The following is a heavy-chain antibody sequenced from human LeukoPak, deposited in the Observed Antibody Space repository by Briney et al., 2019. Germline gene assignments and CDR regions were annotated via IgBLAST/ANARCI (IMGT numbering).Heavy chain of an antibody. CDR1: GYTFTSYY. V-gene: IGHV1-46*01. Sequence: ASVKVSCKTSGYTFTSYYVHWVRQAPGQGLEYMGVIYPHSDTTSYAQKFQGRVTMTRDTSTSTVYMELSSLRSEDTAVFFCAREAPRTLYFDYWGQGTLVTVSS. D-gene: IGHD3-16*01. J-gene: IGHJ4*02. CDR2: IYPHSDTT. CDR3: AREAPRTLYFDY.